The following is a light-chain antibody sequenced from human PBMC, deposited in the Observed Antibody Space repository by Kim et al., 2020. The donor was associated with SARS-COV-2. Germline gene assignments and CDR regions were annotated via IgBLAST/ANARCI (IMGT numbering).Light chain of an antibody. CDR3: QKTNTFPLT. J-gene: IGKJ4*01. CDR2: AAS. Sequence: AAVGDRVTCTCRASQGIRSWLAWYQQKPGKAPKLLIYAASTLQGGVPSRFSGSGSETDFTLTIDNLQPEDFATYYCQKTNTFPLTFGGGTKVDIK. CDR1: QGIRSW. V-gene: IGKV1D-12*01.